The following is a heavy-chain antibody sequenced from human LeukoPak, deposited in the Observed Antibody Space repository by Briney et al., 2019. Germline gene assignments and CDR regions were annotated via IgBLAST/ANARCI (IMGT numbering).Heavy chain of an antibody. Sequence: GGSLRLSCAASGFTFSSYWMHWVRQAPGKGLVWVSRINSDGSSTNYADSVKGRFTISRDNAKNTLYLQTNSLRAEDTAVYYCARAFQNWYFDLWGRGTLVTVSS. CDR3: ARAFQNWYFDL. V-gene: IGHV3-74*01. CDR1: GFTFSSYW. J-gene: IGHJ2*01. CDR2: INSDGSST.